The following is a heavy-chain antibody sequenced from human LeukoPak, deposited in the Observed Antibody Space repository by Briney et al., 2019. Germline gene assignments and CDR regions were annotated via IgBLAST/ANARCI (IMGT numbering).Heavy chain of an antibody. CDR2: INHSGST. D-gene: IGHD3-10*01. CDR1: GESFSGYF. V-gene: IGHV4-34*01. Sequence: SETLSLTCAVYGESFSGYFWSWIRQPPGKGLEWIGEINHSGSTNYNPSLKSRVTISVDTSKNQFSLKLSSVTAADTAVYYCARLLRPLYGSGSYYKGGWFDPWGQGTLVTVSS. CDR3: ARLLRPLYGSGSYYKGGWFDP. J-gene: IGHJ5*02.